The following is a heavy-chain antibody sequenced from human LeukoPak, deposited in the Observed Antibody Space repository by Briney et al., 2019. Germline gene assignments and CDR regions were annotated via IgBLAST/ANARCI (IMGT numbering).Heavy chain of an antibody. D-gene: IGHD4-17*01. CDR1: GFTFSSYS. CDR2: IYYSGST. V-gene: IGHV4-39*07. Sequence: WGSLRLSCAASGFTFSSYSMNWVRQAPGKGLEWVGSIYYSGSTYYNPSLKSRVTISVDTSKNQFSLKLSSVTAADTAVYYRASRFYGYYYMDVWGKGTTVTVSS. J-gene: IGHJ6*03. CDR3: ASRFYGYYYMDV.